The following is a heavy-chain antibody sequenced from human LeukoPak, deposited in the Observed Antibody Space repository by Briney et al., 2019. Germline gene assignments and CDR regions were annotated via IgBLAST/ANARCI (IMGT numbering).Heavy chain of an antibody. CDR1: GFSLSTYEVS. CDR2: IYGNDDN. Sequence: SGPTLVNPTQTLTLTCTFSGFSLSTYEVSVGWIRQPPGKALEWLAVIYGNDDNRYSPSLESRLTVTKDSSKNQVVLKMTNLGPVDTATYYCAHSSLKNAFDVWGQGTVVTVSS. V-gene: IGHV2-5*01. CDR3: AHSSLKNAFDV. J-gene: IGHJ3*01.